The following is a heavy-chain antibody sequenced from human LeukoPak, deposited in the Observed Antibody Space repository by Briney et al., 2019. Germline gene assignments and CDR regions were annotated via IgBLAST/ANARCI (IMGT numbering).Heavy chain of an antibody. V-gene: IGHV3-11*04. J-gene: IGHJ4*02. CDR2: ISTSGSTI. Sequence: TGGSLRLSCTASGFTFSDYYMSWIRQAPGKGLEWASYISTSGSTIYYGDSVKGRFTISRDSAKNSLYLQMNSLRAEDTAVYYCARDSCSNGVCFDYWGQGTLVTVSS. CDR1: GFTFSDYY. CDR3: ARDSCSNGVCFDY. D-gene: IGHD2-8*01.